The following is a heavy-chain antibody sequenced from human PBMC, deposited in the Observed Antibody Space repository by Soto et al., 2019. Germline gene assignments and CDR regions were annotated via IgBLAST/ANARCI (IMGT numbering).Heavy chain of an antibody. D-gene: IGHD3-3*02. CDR2: IYYSGST. CDR1: GDSISNYH. V-gene: IGHV4-59*08. CDR3: ASPKIAFYNWFDP. J-gene: IGHJ5*02. Sequence: SETLSLTCTVSGDSISNYHWSWFRQPPGKGLEWIGYIYYSGSTNYNPSLKSRVIISVDTSKNQFSLKLTSVTAADTAVYYCASPKIAFYNWFDPWGQGTLVTVSS.